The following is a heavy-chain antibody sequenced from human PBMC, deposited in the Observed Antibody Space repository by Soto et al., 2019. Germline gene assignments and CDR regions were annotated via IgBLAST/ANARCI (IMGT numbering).Heavy chain of an antibody. Sequence: EVQLVESGGGLAKPGGSLRLSCAASGFLFNSYGMNWVRLSPGRGLEWISSISSTSTYIEYADSVKGRFIISRDNAENSLFLQMNTPRPEHTAVYYCTRDSSQGMVFADFDVWGQGALVTVSS. V-gene: IGHV3-21*01. J-gene: IGHJ4*02. CDR2: ISSTSTYI. CDR1: GFLFNSYG. CDR3: TRDSSQGMVFADFDV. D-gene: IGHD3-10*01.